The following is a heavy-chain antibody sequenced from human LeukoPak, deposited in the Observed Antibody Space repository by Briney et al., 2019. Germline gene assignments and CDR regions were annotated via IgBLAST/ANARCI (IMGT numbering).Heavy chain of an antibody. CDR2: ISSSSSTI. CDR3: ARSPGDIVVVPAASDY. J-gene: IGHJ4*02. V-gene: IGHV3-48*01. CDR1: GFTFSSYS. D-gene: IGHD2-2*01. Sequence: GGSLRLSCAASGFTFSSYSMNWVRQAPGKGPEWVSYISSSSSTIYYADSVKGRFTISRDNAKNSLYLQMNSLRAEDTAVYYCARSPGDIVVVPAASDYWGQGTLATVSS.